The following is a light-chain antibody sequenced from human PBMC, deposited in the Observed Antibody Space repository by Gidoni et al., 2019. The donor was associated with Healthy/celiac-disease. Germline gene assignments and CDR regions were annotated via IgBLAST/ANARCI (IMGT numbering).Light chain of an antibody. CDR3: QQYNSYPYT. V-gene: IGKV1-5*03. J-gene: IGKJ2*01. CDR2: KAS. CDR1: QSISSW. Sequence: DIQMTQSPSTLAASVGDRVTTTCRASQSISSWLAWYQQKPGNAPKLLISKASSLERGVPSRFSGSGSGTEFTLTISSLQTDDFATYYCQQYNSYPYTFGQGTKLEIK.